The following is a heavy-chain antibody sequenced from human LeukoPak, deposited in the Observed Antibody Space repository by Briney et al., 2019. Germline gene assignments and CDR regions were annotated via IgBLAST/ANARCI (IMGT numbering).Heavy chain of an antibody. CDR3: ARNQYSGSYSPRDGMDV. CDR1: GGTFSSYA. D-gene: IGHD1-26*01. CDR2: IIPIFGTA. V-gene: IGHV1-69*05. J-gene: IGHJ6*04. Sequence: ASVKVSCKASGGTFSSYAISWVRQAPGQGLEWMGGIIPIFGTANYAQKFQGRVTITTDESTSTAYMELSSLRSDDTAVYYCARNQYSGSYSPRDGMDVWGKGTTVTVSS.